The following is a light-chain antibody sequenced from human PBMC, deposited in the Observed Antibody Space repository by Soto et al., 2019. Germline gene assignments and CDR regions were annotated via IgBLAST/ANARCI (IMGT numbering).Light chain of an antibody. V-gene: IGKV1-5*03. CDR1: QSINTW. CDR3: QQYNTYSRT. CDR2: DGS. Sequence: EIHMTQSPSTLSASVGDRVTITCRASQSINTWLAWYQQKPGEAPRILIYDGSTLERGVTSRISGSGSGTEFTLTISSLQPDDFATFYCQQYNTYSRTFGQGTKVEVK. J-gene: IGKJ1*01.